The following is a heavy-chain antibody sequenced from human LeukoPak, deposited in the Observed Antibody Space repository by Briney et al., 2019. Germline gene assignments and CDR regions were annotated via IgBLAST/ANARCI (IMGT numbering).Heavy chain of an antibody. J-gene: IGHJ3*02. CDR2: ISSDNRVI. CDR3: ARAHETAVLAAFDI. CDR1: EFKFSDYY. D-gene: IGHD6-19*01. V-gene: IGHV3-11*04. Sequence: GGSLRLSCEASEFKFSDYYMSWVRQTPGKGLEWISYISSDNRVIYYADSVKGRLTTSRDNARASFYLQMNSLSDEDTAIYYCARAHETAVLAAFDIWGQGTLVTVSS.